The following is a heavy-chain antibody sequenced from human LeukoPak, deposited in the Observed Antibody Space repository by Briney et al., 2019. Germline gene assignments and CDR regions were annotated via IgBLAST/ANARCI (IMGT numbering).Heavy chain of an antibody. CDR1: GFTFDNYA. V-gene: IGHV3-21*01. CDR3: ARDGKRDSVY. J-gene: IGHJ4*02. D-gene: IGHD1-26*01. Sequence: GGSLRLSCAASGFTFDNYAMSWVRQAPGKGLEWVSSISSSSSYIYYAHSVKGRFTISRDNAKNSLYLQMNSLRAEDTAVYYCARDGKRDSVYWGQGTLVTVSS. CDR2: ISSSSSYI.